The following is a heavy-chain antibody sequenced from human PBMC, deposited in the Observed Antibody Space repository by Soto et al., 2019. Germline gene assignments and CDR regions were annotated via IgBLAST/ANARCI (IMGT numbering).Heavy chain of an antibody. CDR3: ARQGMITRPAPGMDV. CDR2: IDPSDSYT. D-gene: IGHD3-16*01. Sequence: GESLKISCKGSGYSFTSYWISWVRQMPGKGLEWMGRIDPSDSYTNYSPSFQGHVTISADKSISTAYLQWSSLKASDTAMYYCARQGMITRPAPGMDVWGQGTTVTVSS. CDR1: GYSFTSYW. J-gene: IGHJ6*02. V-gene: IGHV5-10-1*01.